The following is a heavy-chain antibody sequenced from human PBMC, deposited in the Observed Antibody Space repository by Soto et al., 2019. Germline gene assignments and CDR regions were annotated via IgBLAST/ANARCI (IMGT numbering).Heavy chain of an antibody. V-gene: IGHV5-10-1*01. D-gene: IGHD4-17*01. CDR3: VKHYQDYGDYQHRI. CDR1: GYSFTSYW. Sequence: GESLKISCKGSGYSFTSYWIGWVRQMPGKGLEWMGRIAPSDSYTNYSPSFQGHVTISADKSISTAYLQWSSLKASDTAMYYCVKHYQDYGDYQHRIWGQGTIVIVSS. J-gene: IGHJ3*02. CDR2: IAPSDSYT.